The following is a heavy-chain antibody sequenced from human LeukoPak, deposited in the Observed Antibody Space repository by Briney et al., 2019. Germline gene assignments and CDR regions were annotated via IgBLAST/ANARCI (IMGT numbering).Heavy chain of an antibody. J-gene: IGHJ4*02. V-gene: IGHV3-33*01. CDR1: GFTFSSYG. Sequence: GGSLRLSCAASGFTFSSYGMHWVRQAPGKWLEWVAVLWYDGNNKYYADSVKGRFTISRDNSKNTLYLQMNSLRAEDTAVYYCARSTSSEYDIYHFDYWGQGTLVTVSS. CDR3: ARSTSSEYDIYHFDY. D-gene: IGHD3-9*01. CDR2: LWYDGNNK.